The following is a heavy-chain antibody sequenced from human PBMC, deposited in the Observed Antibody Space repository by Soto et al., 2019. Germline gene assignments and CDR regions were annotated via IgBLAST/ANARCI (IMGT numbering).Heavy chain of an antibody. CDR1: GFTFRNYD. Sequence: EVQLVESGGGLVQPGGSLRLSCEASGFTFRNYDMHWVRQGTGKGLEWVSGISAAGDPDYADSVEGRFTISRENAQNSYFMQINSLRVGDTAVYYCTRTDRDFYGLDVWGQRTTVIVSS. J-gene: IGHJ6*02. CDR2: ISAAGDP. CDR3: TRTDRDFYGLDV. V-gene: IGHV3-13*05.